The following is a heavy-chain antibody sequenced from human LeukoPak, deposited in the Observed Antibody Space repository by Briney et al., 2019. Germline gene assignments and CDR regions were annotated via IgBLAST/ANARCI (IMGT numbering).Heavy chain of an antibody. J-gene: IGHJ3*02. CDR3: ARVLVDNDACDI. V-gene: IGHV1-8*01. D-gene: IGHD5-24*01. CDR2: MNPNSGNT. CDR1: GYTFTSYD. Sequence: ASVKVSCKASGYTFTSYDINWVRQATGQGLEWMGWMNPNSGNTGYAQKFQGRVTMTRNTSISTAYMELSSLRSEDTAVYYCARVLVDNDACDIWGQGTMVTVSS.